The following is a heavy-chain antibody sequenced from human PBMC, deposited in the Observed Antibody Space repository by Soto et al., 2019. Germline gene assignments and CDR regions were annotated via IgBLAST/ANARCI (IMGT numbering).Heavy chain of an antibody. CDR1: GFSLTTHGMG. D-gene: IGHD3-9*01. Sequence: QITLKESGPTLVKPTQTLTLTCTFSGFSLTTHGMGVGWVRQPPGKALEWLALIYWNDDKYYSPSLESRLTITKHTTKNRVVLTVTNIDPVDTGTYFCAQSPAYYTASRGQKAGAFDTGGHGTLVTVS. CDR2: IYWNDDK. J-gene: IGHJ3*02. CDR3: AQSPAYYTASRGQKAGAFDT. V-gene: IGHV2-5*01.